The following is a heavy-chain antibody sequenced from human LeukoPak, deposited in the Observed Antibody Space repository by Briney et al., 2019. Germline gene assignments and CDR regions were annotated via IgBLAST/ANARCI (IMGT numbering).Heavy chain of an antibody. J-gene: IGHJ5*01. Sequence: SETLSLTCTVSGGSISSYYWSWIRQPPGKGLEWIGYIYYSGSTNYNPSLKSRVTISVDTSKNQFSLKLSSVTAADTAVYYCARHLGLPIRGVPHNWFDSWGQGTLVTVSS. CDR2: IYYSGST. CDR3: ARHLGLPIRGVPHNWFDS. D-gene: IGHD3-10*01. V-gene: IGHV4-59*08. CDR1: GGSISSYY.